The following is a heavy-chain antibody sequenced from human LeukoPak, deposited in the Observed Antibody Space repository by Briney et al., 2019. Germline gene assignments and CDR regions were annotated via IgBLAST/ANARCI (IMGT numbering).Heavy chain of an antibody. CDR1: GGSFSGYY. CDR3: ARVPPRGGTTFGRGHYGMDV. J-gene: IGHJ6*02. D-gene: IGHD3-3*01. CDR2: INHSGST. Sequence: NPSETLSLTCAVYGGSFSGYYWSWIRQPPGKGLEWIGEINHSGSTNYNPSLKSRVTISVDTSKNQFSLKLSSVTAADTAVYYCARVPPRGGTTFGRGHYGMDVWGQGTTVTVSS. V-gene: IGHV4-34*01.